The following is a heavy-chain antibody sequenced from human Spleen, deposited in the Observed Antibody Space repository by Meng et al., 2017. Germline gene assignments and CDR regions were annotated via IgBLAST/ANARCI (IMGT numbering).Heavy chain of an antibody. Sequence: VHLQEGGAERFKPSENPSLTLAVYGGFFGGYYWSWIRQPPGKGLEWMGEINHSGSTNYSPSLKSRVTISVDTSKNQFSLKLSSVTAADTAVYYCARGPIAAAGRAYYWFDPWGQGTLVTVSS. CDR3: ARGPIAAAGRAYYWFDP. CDR2: INHSGST. D-gene: IGHD6-13*01. V-gene: IGHV4-34*01. J-gene: IGHJ5*02. CDR1: GGFFGGYY.